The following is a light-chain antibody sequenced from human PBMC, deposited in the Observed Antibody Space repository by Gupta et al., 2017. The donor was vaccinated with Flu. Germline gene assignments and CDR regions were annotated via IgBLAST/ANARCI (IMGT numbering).Light chain of an antibody. V-gene: IGKV3-15*01. CDR3: QQYNSWPFT. CDR2: DTP. Sequence: EKVLTQSPAALSVSTGERATVSCRASQSVSSHLAWYQQKPGQAPSLLIYDTPTRATGIPARFSGSGSGTEFTLTISSLQSEDFAVYYCQQYNSWPFTFGPGTKVEIK. J-gene: IGKJ3*01. CDR1: QSVSSH.